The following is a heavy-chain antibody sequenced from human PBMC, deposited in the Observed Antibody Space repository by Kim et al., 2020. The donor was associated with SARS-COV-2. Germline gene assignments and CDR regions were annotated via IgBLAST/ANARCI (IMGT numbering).Heavy chain of an antibody. Sequence: GGSLRLSCSASGFTFSSYAMHWVRQAPGKGLEYVSAISSNGGSTYYADSVKGRFTISRDNSKNTLYLQMSRLRAEDTAVYYCVKAPLYYDSSGYLPFDYWGQGTLVTVSS. J-gene: IGHJ4*02. CDR3: VKAPLYYDSSGYLPFDY. CDR2: ISSNGGST. CDR1: GFTFSSYA. V-gene: IGHV3-64D*09. D-gene: IGHD3-22*01.